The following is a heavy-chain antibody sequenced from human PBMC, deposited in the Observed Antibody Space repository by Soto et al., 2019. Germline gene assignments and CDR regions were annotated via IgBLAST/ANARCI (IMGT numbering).Heavy chain of an antibody. Sequence: QVQLQQWGAGLLKPSETLSLTCAVYGGSFSGYYWCWSRQPPGTGLEWIGEINHSESTNYNPSLKSRLTRSVDTSKNHFAVELSAVSAAGTAVYYGARGGVYSSSWYRSFDYWGQGTLVTVSS. J-gene: IGHJ4*02. CDR1: GGSFSGYY. V-gene: IGHV4-34*01. D-gene: IGHD6-13*01. CDR3: ARGGVYSSSWYRSFDY. CDR2: INHSEST.